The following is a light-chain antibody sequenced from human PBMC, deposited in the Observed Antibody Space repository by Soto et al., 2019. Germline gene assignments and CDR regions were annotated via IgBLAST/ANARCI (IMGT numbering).Light chain of an antibody. J-gene: IGLJ1*01. CDR1: TGAVTGDYY. CDR3: LLAYGGAYV. V-gene: IGLV7-43*01. Sequence: TVVTQEPSLTVSPGETVTLTCASNTGAVTGDYYPNWFQQKPGQAPRTLIYRATNSYSWTPARVSGSLLGGKAALTLSAVQREDEADYSCLLAYGGAYVFGSGTQLTVL. CDR2: RAT.